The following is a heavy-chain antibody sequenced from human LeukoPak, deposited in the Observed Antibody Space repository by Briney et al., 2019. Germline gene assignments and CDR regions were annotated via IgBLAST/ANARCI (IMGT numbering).Heavy chain of an antibody. V-gene: IGHV3-7*03. J-gene: IGHJ4*02. D-gene: IGHD4-17*01. CDR2: IRKDGSEK. CDR3: AKGIYGQNYFDY. CDR1: GFTFSIYW. Sequence: PGGSLRLSCAASGFTFSIYWMSWVRQAPRKGLEWVADIRKDGSEKYCVDSVKGRFTISRDNSKNTLYLQMNSLRAEDTAVYYCAKGIYGQNYFDYWGQGTLVTVSS.